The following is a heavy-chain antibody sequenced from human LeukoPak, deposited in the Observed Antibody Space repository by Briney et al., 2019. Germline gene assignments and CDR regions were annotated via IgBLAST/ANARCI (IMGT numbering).Heavy chain of an antibody. CDR1: GGSFSGYY. D-gene: IGHD3-22*01. V-gene: IGHV4-34*01. CDR3: ASLYRGWLFDY. Sequence: PSETLSLTCAVYGGSFSGYYWSWIRQPPGKGLEWIGEINHSGSTNYNPSLKGRVTISVDTSKNQFSLKLSSVTAADTAVYYCASLYRGWLFDYWGQGTLVTVSS. J-gene: IGHJ4*02. CDR2: INHSGST.